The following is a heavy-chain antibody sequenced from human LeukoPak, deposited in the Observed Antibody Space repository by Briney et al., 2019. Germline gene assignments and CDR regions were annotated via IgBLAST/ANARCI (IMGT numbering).Heavy chain of an antibody. CDR2: IRSDGGST. D-gene: IGHD6-13*01. J-gene: IGHJ4*02. Sequence: GGSLRLSCGASGFTFSSYDMSWVRQAPGKGLEWVSFIRSDGGSTLYADSVKGRFTISRDNSKNTLYAEMTSLRAEDTAVYYCATLASGYSSPFDYWGQGTLVTVSS. V-gene: IGHV3-23*01. CDR1: GFTFSSYD. CDR3: ATLASGYSSPFDY.